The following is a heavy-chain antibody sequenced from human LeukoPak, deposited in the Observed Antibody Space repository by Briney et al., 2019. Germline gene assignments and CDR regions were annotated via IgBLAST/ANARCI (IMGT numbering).Heavy chain of an antibody. V-gene: IGHV3-21*01. CDR2: ISGSSYHI. CDR3: ASGTIVGARGADN. Sequence: PGGCLRLSGAASGFTFSTCSMKWVRQAPGKALEWVSSISGSSYHIYYADSVKGRFTISRDNANNLLYLQMNSLRAEDTAVYYCASGTIVGARGADNWGQGTLVTVSS. CDR1: GFTFSTCS. J-gene: IGHJ4*02. D-gene: IGHD1-26*01.